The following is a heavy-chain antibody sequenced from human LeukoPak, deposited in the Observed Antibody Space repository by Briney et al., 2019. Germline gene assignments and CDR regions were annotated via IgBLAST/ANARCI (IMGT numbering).Heavy chain of an antibody. D-gene: IGHD4-17*01. Sequence: GGSLRLSCAASGFTFSSYGMHWVRQAPGKGLEWVAFIRYDGSNKYYADSVKGRFTISRDNSKNTLYLQMNSLRAEDTAVYYCAKDNSLYGAYDNWFDPWGQGTLVTVSS. CDR1: GFTFSSYG. V-gene: IGHV3-30*02. CDR2: IRYDGSNK. J-gene: IGHJ5*02. CDR3: AKDNSLYGAYDNWFDP.